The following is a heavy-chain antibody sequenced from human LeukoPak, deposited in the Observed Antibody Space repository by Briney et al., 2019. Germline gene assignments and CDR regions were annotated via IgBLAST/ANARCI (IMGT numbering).Heavy chain of an antibody. CDR1: GFTFSSYA. CDR2: ISGSGGST. J-gene: IGHJ4*02. V-gene: IGHV3-23*01. D-gene: IGHD3-22*01. CDR3: VKRRYDSSGYFDY. Sequence: HAGGSLRLSCVASGFTFSSYAMSWVRQAPGKGLEWVSVISGSGGSTYYADSVKGRFTISRDNSQNTLYLQMNSLRAKDTAVYYCVKRRYDSSGYFDYWGQGTLVTVSS.